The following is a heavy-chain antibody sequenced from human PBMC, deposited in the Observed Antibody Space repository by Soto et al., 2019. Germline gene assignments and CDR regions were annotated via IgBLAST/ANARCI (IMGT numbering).Heavy chain of an antibody. CDR3: ARTDMNYYDSSGYRVWYWFDP. CDR1: GGSISSYY. Sequence: SETLSLTCTVSGGSISSYYWSWIRQPPGKGLEWIGYIYYSGSTSYNPSLKSRVTISVDTSKNQFPLKLSSVTAADTAVYYCARTDMNYYDSSGYRVWYWFDPWGQGTLVTVS. D-gene: IGHD3-22*01. CDR2: IYYSGST. J-gene: IGHJ5*02. V-gene: IGHV4-59*01.